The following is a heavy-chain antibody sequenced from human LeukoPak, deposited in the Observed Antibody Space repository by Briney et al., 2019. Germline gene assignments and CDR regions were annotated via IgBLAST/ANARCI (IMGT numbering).Heavy chain of an antibody. V-gene: IGHV4-39*07. J-gene: IGHJ3*02. CDR1: GDSISGSSYY. Sequence: SETLSLTCIVSGDSISGSSYYWGWIRQPPGKGLEWIGSIYYSGSTYYNPSLKSRVTISVDTSKNQFSLKLSSVTAADTAVYYCARTWMAFDIWGQGTMVTVSS. D-gene: IGHD5-12*01. CDR3: ARTWMAFDI. CDR2: IYYSGST.